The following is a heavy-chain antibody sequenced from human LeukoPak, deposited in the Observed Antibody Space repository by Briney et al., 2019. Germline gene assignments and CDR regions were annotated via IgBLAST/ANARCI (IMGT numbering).Heavy chain of an antibody. Sequence: GGSLRLSCAASGFTFSSYAMHWVRQAPGKGLEWVAVISYDGSNKYYADSVKGRFTISRDNSKNTLYLQMNSLRAEDTAVYYCARELGYCSSTSCPVDYWGQGTLVTVSS. D-gene: IGHD2-2*01. J-gene: IGHJ4*02. CDR2: ISYDGSNK. V-gene: IGHV3-30-3*01. CDR1: GFTFSSYA. CDR3: ARELGYCSSTSCPVDY.